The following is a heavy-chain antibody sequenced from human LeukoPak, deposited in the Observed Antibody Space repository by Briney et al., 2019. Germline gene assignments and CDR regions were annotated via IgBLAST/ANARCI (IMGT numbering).Heavy chain of an antibody. CDR3: ARDALLWFGELLYRGTDAFDI. Sequence: ASVKVSCKASGYTFTSYGISWVRQAPGQGLEWMGWISAYNGNTNYAQKLQGRVTMTTDTSTSTAYMELRSLRSDDTAVYYCARDALLWFGELLYRGTDAFDIWGQGTMVTVSS. J-gene: IGHJ3*02. CDR2: ISAYNGNT. CDR1: GYTFTSYG. D-gene: IGHD3-10*01. V-gene: IGHV1-18*01.